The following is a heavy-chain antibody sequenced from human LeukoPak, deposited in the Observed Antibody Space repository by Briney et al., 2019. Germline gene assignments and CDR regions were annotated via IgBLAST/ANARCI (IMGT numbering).Heavy chain of an antibody. Sequence: SETLSLTCAVSGGSISSGGYSWSWIRQPPGKGLEWIGYIYHSGSTYYNPSLKSRVTISVGRSKNQFSLKLSSVTAADTAVYYCARGSDYSNYLNWFDPWGQGTLVTVSS. V-gene: IGHV4-30-2*01. CDR3: ARGSDYSNYLNWFDP. CDR1: GGSISSGGYS. CDR2: IYHSGST. J-gene: IGHJ5*02. D-gene: IGHD4-11*01.